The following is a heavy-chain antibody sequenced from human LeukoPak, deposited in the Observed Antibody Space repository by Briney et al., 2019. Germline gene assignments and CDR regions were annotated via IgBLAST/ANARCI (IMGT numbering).Heavy chain of an antibody. Sequence: SSETLSLTCGVSGGSISSGGYAWSWIRQSPGKGLEYIGYIYDDGSSYYNPSLKSRVTISVDTSKNQFSLKLSSVTAADTAVYYCARGSEYGSGSYYHWGQGTLVTVSS. CDR2: IYDDGSS. V-gene: IGHV4-30-2*06. J-gene: IGHJ5*02. CDR3: ARGSEYGSGSYYH. CDR1: GGSISSGGYA. D-gene: IGHD3-10*01.